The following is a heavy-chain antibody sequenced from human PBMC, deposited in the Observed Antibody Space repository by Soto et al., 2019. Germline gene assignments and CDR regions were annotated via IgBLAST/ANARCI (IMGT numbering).Heavy chain of an antibody. CDR2: IYPGDSDT. D-gene: IGHD6-6*01. Sequence: PGESLKISCKGSGYSFTSYWIGWVRQMPGKGLEWMGIIYPGDSDTRYSPSFQGQVTISADKSISTAYLQWSSLKASDTAMYYCARVKYSSPAGGLRNYYYGMDVWGQGTTVTVSS. CDR1: GYSFTSYW. CDR3: ARVKYSSPAGGLRNYYYGMDV. J-gene: IGHJ6*02. V-gene: IGHV5-51*01.